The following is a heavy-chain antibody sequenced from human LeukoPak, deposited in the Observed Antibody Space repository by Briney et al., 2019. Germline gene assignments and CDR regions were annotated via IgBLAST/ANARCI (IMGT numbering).Heavy chain of an antibody. CDR3: AREMVVGSGYTLFDY. CDR2: INAGNGNT. D-gene: IGHD5-12*01. Sequence: PGASVKVSCKASGYTFTSYAMHWVRQAPGQRLEWMGWINAGNGNTKYSQKFQGRVTITRDTSASTAYMELSSLRSEDTAVYYCAREMVVGSGYTLFDYWGQGTLVTVSS. CDR1: GYTFTSYA. J-gene: IGHJ4*02. V-gene: IGHV1-3*01.